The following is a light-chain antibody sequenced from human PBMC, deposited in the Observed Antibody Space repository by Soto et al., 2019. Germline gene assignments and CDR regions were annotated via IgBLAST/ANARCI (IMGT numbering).Light chain of an antibody. CDR1: QSVDKY. V-gene: IGKV3-11*01. Sequence: EIVLTQSPATLSFSPGERATLSCRASQSVDKYLVWYQQKPGQAPRLLIYDASSRATGIPARFSGSGSRTDFSLTITSLEPEDFAVYYCQQRTNWPLTFGGGTKLEIK. J-gene: IGKJ4*01. CDR3: QQRTNWPLT. CDR2: DAS.